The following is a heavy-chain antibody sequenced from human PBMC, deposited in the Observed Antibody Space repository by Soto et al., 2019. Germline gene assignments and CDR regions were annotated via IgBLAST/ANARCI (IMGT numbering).Heavy chain of an antibody. V-gene: IGHV3-7*05. CDR3: AAWPRSSWFDH. D-gene: IGHD6-13*01. CDR2: IKYDGSEI. Sequence: GGSLRLSCEGSGFTFSGYWMGWVRQAPGTGLEWVANIKYDGSEISYVDSVEGQFTISRDNAKNSLYLQMSSLRAEDTAVYYCAAWPRSSWFDHWGQGTLVTVSS. J-gene: IGHJ5*02. CDR1: GFTFSGYW.